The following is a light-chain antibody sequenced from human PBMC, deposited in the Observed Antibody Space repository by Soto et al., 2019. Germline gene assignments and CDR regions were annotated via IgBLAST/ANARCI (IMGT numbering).Light chain of an antibody. CDR1: QNIRHR. V-gene: IGKV1-5*03. J-gene: IGKJ1*01. CDR3: QQYNDSAT. CDR2: KAS. Sequence: DIQMTQSPSTLSASVGDRVTITCRASQNIRHRLAWYQQKPGKAPKPLPYKASSLESGVPSRFSGSGSGKEFAISISSMQHDDFATYYCQQYNDSATFGQGTKVEIK.